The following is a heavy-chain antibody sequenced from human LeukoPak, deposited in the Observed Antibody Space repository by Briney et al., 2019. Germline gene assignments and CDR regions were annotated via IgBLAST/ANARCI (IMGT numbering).Heavy chain of an antibody. Sequence: ASVKVSCKASGYTCTGYYMHWVRQAPGQGLEWMGWINPNSSGTNYAQKFQGRVTMTRDTSISTAYMELSRLRSDDTAVYYCARAQGFVVVVAATHYYYGMDVWGQGTTVTVSS. CDR2: INPNSSGT. J-gene: IGHJ6*02. V-gene: IGHV1-2*02. CDR1: GYTCTGYY. CDR3: ARAQGFVVVVAATHYYYGMDV. D-gene: IGHD2-15*01.